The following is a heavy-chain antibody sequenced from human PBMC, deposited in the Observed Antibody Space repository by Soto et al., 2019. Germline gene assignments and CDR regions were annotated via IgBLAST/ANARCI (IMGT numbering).Heavy chain of an antibody. CDR3: ARVIRFLEGGFDY. CDR2: IYYSGST. V-gene: IGHV4-31*03. D-gene: IGHD3-3*01. J-gene: IGHJ4*02. CDR1: GGFICRGGDY. Sequence: TLSLTCTVSGGFICRGGDYWGWVRQHPGKGLEWIGYIYYSGSTYYNPSLKSRVTISVDTSKNQFSLKLSSVTAADTAVYYCARVIRFLEGGFDYWGQGTLVTVSS.